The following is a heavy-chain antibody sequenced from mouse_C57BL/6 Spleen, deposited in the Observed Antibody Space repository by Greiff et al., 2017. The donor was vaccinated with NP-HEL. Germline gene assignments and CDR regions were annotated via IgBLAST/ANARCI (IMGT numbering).Heavy chain of an antibody. Sequence: QVQLKESGPGLVQPSQSLSITCTVSGFSLTSYGVHWVRQSPGKGLEWLGVIWSGGSTDYNAAFISRLSISKDNSKSQVFFKMNSLQADDTAIYYCASLDGYYEYFDVWGTGTTVTVSS. V-gene: IGHV2-2*01. CDR1: GFSLTSYG. CDR3: ASLDGYYEYFDV. J-gene: IGHJ1*03. CDR2: IWSGGST. D-gene: IGHD2-3*01.